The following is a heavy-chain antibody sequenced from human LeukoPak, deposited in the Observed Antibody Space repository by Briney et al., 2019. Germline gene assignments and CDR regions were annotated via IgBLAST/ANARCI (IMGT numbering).Heavy chain of an antibody. V-gene: IGHV1-46*01. J-gene: IGHJ5*02. D-gene: IGHD6-19*01. Sequence: ASVKVSCKASGYTFTRHYIQWVRQAPGQGLEWMGIINPSGGSTSYAQKFQGRVTLTRDTSTSTVYMELSSLRSEDTAVYYCARGRGVAVAGEGVDPWGQGTLVTVSS. CDR3: ARGRGVAVAGEGVDP. CDR1: GYTFTRHY. CDR2: INPSGGST.